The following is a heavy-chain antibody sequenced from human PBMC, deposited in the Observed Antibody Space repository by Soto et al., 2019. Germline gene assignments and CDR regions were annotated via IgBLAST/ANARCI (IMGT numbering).Heavy chain of an antibody. V-gene: IGHV3-21*01. CDR2: INGRGNYK. Sequence: EVQLVESGGGLVKPGGSLRLSCAASGFTLTTYTMNWVRQAPGMGLEWVSSINGRGNYKYYTDSVEGRFTISRDNAQNSLYLQMNSLRAEYTAVYYCAREDGVVGATSAFDYWGQGTLVTVSS. D-gene: IGHD1-26*01. CDR1: GFTLTTYT. J-gene: IGHJ4*02. CDR3: AREDGVVGATSAFDY.